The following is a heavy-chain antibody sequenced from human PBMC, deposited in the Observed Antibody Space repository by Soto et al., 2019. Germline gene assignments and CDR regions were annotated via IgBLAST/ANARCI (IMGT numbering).Heavy chain of an antibody. V-gene: IGHV3-48*04. CDR1: GFTFNSYA. Sequence: PGGSLRLSCAASGFTFNSYAMSWVRQAPGKGLEWVSYISKSSSVIYYADSVKGRFTISRDNAKNLLYLQMNSLRAEDTAVYYCAKDIVRYTYGACDYWGQGALVTVSS. CDR2: ISKSSSVI. J-gene: IGHJ4*02. CDR3: AKDIVRYTYGACDY. D-gene: IGHD5-18*01.